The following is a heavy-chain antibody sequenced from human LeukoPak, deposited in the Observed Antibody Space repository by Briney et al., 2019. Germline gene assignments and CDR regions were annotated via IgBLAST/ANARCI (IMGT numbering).Heavy chain of an antibody. D-gene: IGHD2-2*02. CDR1: GGSISSYY. V-gene: IGHV4-4*07. CDR2: IYTSGST. J-gene: IGHJ6*03. CDR3: ARYLNQYCSSTSCYRGGNYYYYMDV. Sequence: SETLSLTCTVSGGSISSYYWSWIRQPAGKGLEWIGRIYTSGSTNYNPSLKSRVTMSVDTSKNQFSLKLSSVTAADTAVYYCARYLNQYCSSTSCYRGGNYYYYMDVWGKGTTVTVSS.